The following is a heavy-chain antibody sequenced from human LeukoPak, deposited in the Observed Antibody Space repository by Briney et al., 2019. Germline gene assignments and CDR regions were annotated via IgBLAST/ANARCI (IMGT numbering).Heavy chain of an antibody. CDR3: ARDVVGATLDY. J-gene: IGHJ4*02. CDR2: IIPILGIA. V-gene: IGHV1-69*04. CDR1: GGTFSSYA. D-gene: IGHD1-26*01. Sequence: SVKVSCKADGGTFSSYAISWVRQAPGQGREWMGRIIPILGIANYAQKFQGRVTITADKSTSTAYMELSSLRSEDTAVYYCARDVVGATLDYWGQGTLVTVSS.